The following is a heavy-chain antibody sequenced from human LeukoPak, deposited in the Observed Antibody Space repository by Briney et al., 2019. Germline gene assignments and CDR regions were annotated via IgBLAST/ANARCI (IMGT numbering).Heavy chain of an antibody. V-gene: IGHV4-59*01. D-gene: IGHD2-15*01. CDR1: GGSISSYY. CDR3: ARGPVAAPFDY. CDR2: IYYSGST. Sequence: SETLSLTCTVSGGSISSYYWSWIRQPPGKGLEWIGYIYYSGSTNYNPSLKSRVTISVDTSKNQFSLKLSSVAAADTAVYYCARGPVAAPFDYWGQGTLVTVSS. J-gene: IGHJ4*02.